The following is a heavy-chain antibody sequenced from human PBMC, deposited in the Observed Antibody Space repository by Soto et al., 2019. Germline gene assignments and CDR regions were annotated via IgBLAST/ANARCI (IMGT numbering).Heavy chain of an antibody. Sequence: QVQLQESGPGLVKPSETLSLTCDVSGDSISSPTWWTWVRQPPGKGLEWIGEVYHSGSTNYNSSLAXXVTISVDTSKNQFSLRLTSVTAADTAVYYCATRAPIDGDPYWGQGTLVTVSS. CDR1: GDSISSPTW. V-gene: IGHV4-4*02. CDR3: ATRAPIDGDPY. J-gene: IGHJ4*02. D-gene: IGHD4-17*01. CDR2: VYHSGST.